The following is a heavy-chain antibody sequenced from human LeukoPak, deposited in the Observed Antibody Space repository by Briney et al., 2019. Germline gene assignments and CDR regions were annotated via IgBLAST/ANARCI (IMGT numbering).Heavy chain of an antibody. V-gene: IGHV5-51*01. Sequence: GESLKISCKGSGYIFTNNWIGWVRQMPGKGLEWMGIIYPGDSDTRYSPSFQGQVTISADKSINTAYLQWSSLKASDTAIYYRVRQNSHLNWFDPWGQGTLVTVSS. CDR1: GYIFTNNW. CDR2: IYPGDSDT. J-gene: IGHJ5*02. CDR3: VRQNSHLNWFDP.